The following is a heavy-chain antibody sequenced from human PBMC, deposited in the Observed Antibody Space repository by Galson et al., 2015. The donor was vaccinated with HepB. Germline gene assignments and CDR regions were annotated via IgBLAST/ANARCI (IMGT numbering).Heavy chain of an antibody. J-gene: IGHJ6*02. CDR3: ASGGYGNYYYYDMDV. CDR1: GYTFTSYW. CDR2: TYLGDSDT. V-gene: IGHV5-51*01. D-gene: IGHD1-26*01. Sequence: QSGAEVKKPGESLKISCKASGYTFTSYWIGWVRQMPGKGLEWLGITYLGDSDTRYNPSFQGQVTISADTSITTAYLQWSSLKASDTAIYYCASGGYGNYYYYDMDVWGQGTTVTV.